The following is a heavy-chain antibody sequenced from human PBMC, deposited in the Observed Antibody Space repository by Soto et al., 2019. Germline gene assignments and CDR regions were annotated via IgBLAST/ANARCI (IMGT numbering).Heavy chain of an antibody. CDR3: ARVGGINWFDP. CDR2: IYYSGST. V-gene: IGHV4-31*03. CDR1: GDSIGSGGYY. J-gene: IGHJ5*02. D-gene: IGHD3-16*01. Sequence: SETLTLTCTVSGDSIGSGGYYWSWIRQHPGKGLEWIGYIYYSGSTYYNPSLKSRVTISVDTSKNQFSLKLSSVTAADTAVYYCARVGGINWFDPWGQGTLVTVSS.